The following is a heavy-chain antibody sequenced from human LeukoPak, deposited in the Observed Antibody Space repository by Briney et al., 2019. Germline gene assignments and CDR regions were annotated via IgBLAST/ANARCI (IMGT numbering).Heavy chain of an antibody. Sequence: ASETLSLTCAVSGGSVSTTYWWSWVRQPPEKGLEWIGEISHSGITNYNPSLKSRVTISVDKSKNQFSLRVTSLTAADTAVYFCARHTAVPNLRGFDYWGQGTLVTVSS. V-gene: IGHV4-4*02. CDR2: ISHSGIT. CDR1: GGSVSTTYW. D-gene: IGHD5-18*01. CDR3: ARHTAVPNLRGFDY. J-gene: IGHJ4*02.